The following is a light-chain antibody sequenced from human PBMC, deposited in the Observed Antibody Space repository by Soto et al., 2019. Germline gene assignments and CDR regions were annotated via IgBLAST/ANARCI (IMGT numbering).Light chain of an antibody. V-gene: IGKV1-39*01. CDR3: QQYESSSPT. J-gene: IGKJ1*01. Sequence: DIQMTQSPSSLSASVGDRVTIPCRASQRITNSLNWYQQKPGRAPNLLIYAASSLQRGAPSRFSGSGSGTDFTLTISSLQPDDFATYYCQQYESSSPTFGQGTKVEIK. CDR1: QRITNS. CDR2: AAS.